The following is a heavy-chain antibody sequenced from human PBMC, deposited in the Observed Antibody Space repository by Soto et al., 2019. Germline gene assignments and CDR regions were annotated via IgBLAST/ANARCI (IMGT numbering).Heavy chain of an antibody. D-gene: IGHD3-10*01. Sequence: SATLCLTCAVYGGSFRGYYWSWIRQPPGKGLEWIGEINHSGSTNYNPSLKSRVTISVDTSKNQFSLKLSSVTAADTAVYYCARGKAGFRELPDDVPYWAHGTRFTVS. CDR1: GGSFRGYY. J-gene: IGHJ4*01. CDR2: INHSGST. V-gene: IGHV4-34*01. CDR3: ARGKAGFRELPDDVPY.